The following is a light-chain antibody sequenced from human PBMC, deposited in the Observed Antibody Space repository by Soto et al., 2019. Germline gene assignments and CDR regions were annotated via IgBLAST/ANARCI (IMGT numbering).Light chain of an antibody. CDR2: GAS. J-gene: IGKJ1*01. CDR1: QSVSSSY. CDR3: QPYGSSPTWT. V-gene: IGKV3-20*01. Sequence: EIVLTQSPGTLSLSPGERATLSCRASQSVSSSYLAWYQQKPGQAPRLLIYGASSRATGIPDRFSGSGSGTDSTLTISRREPEDFAVYYCQPYGSSPTWTFGQGTKVEIK.